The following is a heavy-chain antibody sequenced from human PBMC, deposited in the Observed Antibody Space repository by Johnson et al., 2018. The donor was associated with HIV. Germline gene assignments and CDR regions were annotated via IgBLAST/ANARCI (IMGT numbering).Heavy chain of an antibody. CDR3: ARDPPPYCSGGSCYSGHAFDI. J-gene: IGHJ3*02. CDR1: GFTFSSYG. D-gene: IGHD2-15*01. V-gene: IGHV3-30*02. Sequence: QVQLVESGGGVVQPGGSLRLSCAASGFTFSSYGMHWVRQAPGKGLEWVAFIRYDGSNKYYADSVKGRFTISRDNSKNTLYLQMNSLRAEDTAVYYCARDPPPYCSGGSCYSGHAFDIWGQGTMVTVSS. CDR2: IRYDGSNK.